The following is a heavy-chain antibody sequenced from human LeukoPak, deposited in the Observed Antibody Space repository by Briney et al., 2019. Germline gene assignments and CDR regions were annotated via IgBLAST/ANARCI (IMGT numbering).Heavy chain of an antibody. V-gene: IGHV4-34*01. Sequence: PSETLSLTCAVYGGSFSGYYWSWIRQPPGKGLEWIGEINHSGSTNYNPPLKSRVTISVDTSKNQLSLKLSSVTAAYTAVYYCARHKTHSGSYLRPYYFDYWGQGTLVTVSS. CDR2: INHSGST. D-gene: IGHD1-26*01. CDR1: GGSFSGYY. J-gene: IGHJ4*02. CDR3: ARHKTHSGSYLRPYYFDY.